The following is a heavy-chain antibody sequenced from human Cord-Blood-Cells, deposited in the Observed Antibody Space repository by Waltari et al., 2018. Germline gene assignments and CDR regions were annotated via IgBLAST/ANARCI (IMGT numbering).Heavy chain of an antibody. J-gene: IGHJ3*02. V-gene: IGHV1-3*01. CDR2: INAGNGNT. CDR3: ARVSAHYDFWSGYDAFDI. D-gene: IGHD3-3*01. Sequence: QVQLVQSGAEVKKPRASVKVSCKASGYTFTSSAMHWVRQAPGQRLEWMGWINAGNGNTKYSQKFQGRVTITRDTSASTAYMELSSLRSEDTAVYYCARVSAHYDFWSGYDAFDIRGQGTMVTVSS. CDR1: GYTFTSSA.